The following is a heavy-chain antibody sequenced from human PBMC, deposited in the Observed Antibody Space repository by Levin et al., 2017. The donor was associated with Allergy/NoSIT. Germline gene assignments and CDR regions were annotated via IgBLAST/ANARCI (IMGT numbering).Heavy chain of an antibody. CDR1: RVSFSDSW. Sequence: ASVKVSCDGSRVSFSDSWMHWVRQPPGKGLVWVSCISTDGSSTTYADFVKGRFTISRDNARNTLYLQMNSLGAEDTAVYYCVTDVDYRLHGWGQGTTVTVSS. CDR2: ISTDGSST. D-gene: IGHD2-21*01. V-gene: IGHV3-74*03. J-gene: IGHJ6*02. CDR3: VTDVDYRLHG.